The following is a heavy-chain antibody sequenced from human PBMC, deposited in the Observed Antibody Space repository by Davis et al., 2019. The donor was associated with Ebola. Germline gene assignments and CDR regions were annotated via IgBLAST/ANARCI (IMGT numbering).Heavy chain of an antibody. Sequence: MPSETLSLTCTVSGGSISSSSYYWGWIRQPPGKGLEWIGEINHSGSTYYNPSLKSRVTISVDRSKNQFSLKLSSVTAADTAVYYCARAPRWYYDSSGYFDYWGQGTLVTVSS. D-gene: IGHD3-22*01. V-gene: IGHV4-39*07. J-gene: IGHJ4*02. CDR3: ARAPRWYYDSSGYFDY. CDR1: GGSISSSSYY. CDR2: INHSGST.